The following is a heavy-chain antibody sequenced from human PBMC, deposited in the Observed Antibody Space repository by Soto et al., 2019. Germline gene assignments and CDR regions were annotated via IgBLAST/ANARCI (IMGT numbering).Heavy chain of an antibody. J-gene: IGHJ5*02. Sequence: GGSLRLSCAASGVTFSSYTMSWVRQAPGKGLEWVSGISATGGSTYYADSVKGRFTFSRDNSKNTLYLQMNSLRAEDTAVYYCAKGFIRDCGGDCTVDTWGQGTLVTVSS. D-gene: IGHD2-21*02. CDR3: AKGFIRDCGGDCTVDT. CDR2: ISATGGST. CDR1: GVTFSSYT. V-gene: IGHV3-23*01.